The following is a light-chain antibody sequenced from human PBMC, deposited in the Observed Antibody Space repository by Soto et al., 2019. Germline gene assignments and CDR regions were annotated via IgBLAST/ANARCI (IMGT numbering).Light chain of an antibody. CDR2: ESD. Sequence: QSALTQPASVSGSPGQTITFACTGTSSDVGTYNLVSWYQQHPGKAPKLMIYESDKRPSGVSNRFSGSKSGNTASLAISGLQSEDEADYYCAAWHDSLNGVVFGGGTKLTVL. J-gene: IGLJ2*01. CDR3: AAWHDSLNGVV. V-gene: IGLV2-14*02. CDR1: SSDVGTYNL.